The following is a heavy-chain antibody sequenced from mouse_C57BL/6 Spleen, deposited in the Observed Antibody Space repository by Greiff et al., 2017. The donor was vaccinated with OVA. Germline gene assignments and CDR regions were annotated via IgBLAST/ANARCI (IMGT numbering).Heavy chain of an antibody. Sequence: VQLQQSGPGLVQPSQSLSITCTVSGFSLTSYGVHWVRQSPGKGLEWLGVIWRGGSTDCNAAFMSRLSITKDNSKSQVFFKMNSLQADDTAIYYCAKIYYDYDGLDYWGQGTLVTVSA. V-gene: IGHV2-5*01. CDR1: GFSLTSYG. CDR2: IWRGGST. J-gene: IGHJ3*01. D-gene: IGHD2-4*01. CDR3: AKIYYDYDGLDY.